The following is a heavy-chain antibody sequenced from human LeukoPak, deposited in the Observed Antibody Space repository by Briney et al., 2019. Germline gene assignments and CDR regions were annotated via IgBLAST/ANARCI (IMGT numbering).Heavy chain of an antibody. CDR2: ISGSSGST. D-gene: IGHD1-14*01. V-gene: IGHV3-23*01. CDR1: GFSFISYV. CDR3: AAGSRNQPYYFDY. Sequence: GGCLRLSCVASGFSFISYVMCWGRHALRKGLWWGSAISGSSGSTYYADFVNGRVTISRDKYKNTLYLQMNSLRAEDTAVYYCAAGSRNQPYYFDYWGQGTLVTVSS. J-gene: IGHJ4*02.